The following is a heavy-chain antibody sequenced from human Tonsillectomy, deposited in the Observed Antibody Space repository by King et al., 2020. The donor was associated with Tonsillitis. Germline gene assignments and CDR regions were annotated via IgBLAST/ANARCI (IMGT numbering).Heavy chain of an antibody. V-gene: IGHV3-49*04. D-gene: IGHD2-15*01. CDR3: TRVRRYCSGGSCYQVKPCYGMDV. CDR1: GFTFGDDA. CDR2: IRSKAYGGTT. J-gene: IGHJ6*02. Sequence: VQLVESGGGLVQPGRSLRLSCTASGFTFGDDAMSWVRQAPGKGLEWIGFIRSKAYGGTTEYAASVKGRFTISRDDSKSITYLQMNSLKTEDTAVYYCTRVRRYCSGGSCYQVKPCYGMDVWGQGTTVTVSS.